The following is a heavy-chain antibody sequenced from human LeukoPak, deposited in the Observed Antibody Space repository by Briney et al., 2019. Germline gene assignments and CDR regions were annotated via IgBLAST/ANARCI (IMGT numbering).Heavy chain of an antibody. CDR3: ATERGRSGWYVDY. CDR1: GLTFTNYG. Sequence: GGSLGLSCGAWGLTFTNYGMIWVRRARRKGLGWVSTISGGGDRNFYAESVKGRFTISRDKSKSTLDLEMMSLRADDTAVYYCATERGRSGWYVDYWGQGGRVTVSS. V-gene: IGHV3-23*01. J-gene: IGHJ4*02. D-gene: IGHD6-19*01. CDR2: ISGGGDRN.